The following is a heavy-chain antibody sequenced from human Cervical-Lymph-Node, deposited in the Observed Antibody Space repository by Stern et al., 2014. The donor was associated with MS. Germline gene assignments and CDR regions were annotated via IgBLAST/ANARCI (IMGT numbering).Heavy chain of an antibody. CDR2: INPIFRTP. CDR1: GGTFSSYT. Sequence: VQLLESGAEVKKPGSSVKVSCKASGGTFSSYTISWVRQAPGQGLEWMGGINPIFRTPNYAQKFQGRVTSTADENTSTANKQTSSLRSEDTAVYYCARDRMSIAAAGTSWFDPWGQGTLVTVSS. CDR3: ARDRMSIAAAGTSWFDP. J-gene: IGHJ5*02. V-gene: IGHV1-69*01. D-gene: IGHD6-13*01.